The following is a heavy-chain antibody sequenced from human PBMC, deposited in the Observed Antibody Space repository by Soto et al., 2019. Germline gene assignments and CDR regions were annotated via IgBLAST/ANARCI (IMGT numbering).Heavy chain of an antibody. V-gene: IGHV3-9*01. CDR2: ISWNSGSI. D-gene: IGHD4-17*01. CDR1: GFTFDDYA. CDR3: AKDIDYGGNLYYYGMDV. J-gene: IGHJ6*02. Sequence: LRLSCAASGFTFDDYAMHWVRQAPGKGLEWVSGISWNSGSIGYADSVKGRFTISRDNAKNSLYLQMNSLRAEDTALYYCAKDIDYGGNLYYYGMDVWGQGTTVTVSS.